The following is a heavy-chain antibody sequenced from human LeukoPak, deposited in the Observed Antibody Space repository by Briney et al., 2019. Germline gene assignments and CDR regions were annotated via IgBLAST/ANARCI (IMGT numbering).Heavy chain of an antibody. D-gene: IGHD1-26*01. J-gene: IGHJ4*02. Sequence: SETLSLTCTVSGGSISSSSYYWGWIRQPPGKGLEWIGSIYYSGSTYYNPSLKSRVTISVDTSKNQFSLKLSSVTAADTAVYYCARHSGLLRFDYWGQGTLVTVSS. CDR2: IYYSGST. V-gene: IGHV4-39*01. CDR1: GGSISSSSYY. CDR3: ARHSGLLRFDY.